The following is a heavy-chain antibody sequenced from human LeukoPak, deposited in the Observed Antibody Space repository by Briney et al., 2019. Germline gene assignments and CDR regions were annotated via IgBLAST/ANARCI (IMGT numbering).Heavy chain of an antibody. CDR1: GFTFSSYW. D-gene: IGHD6-19*01. J-gene: IGHJ1*01. CDR3: ARVEALDSSGFQH. V-gene: IGHV3-7*01. CDR2: IKQDGSEK. Sequence: PGGSLRLSCAASGFTFSSYWMSWVRQAPGKGLEWVANIKQDGSEKYYVDSVKGRFTISRDNAKNSLYLQMNSLRAEDTAVYYCARVEALDSSGFQHWGQGTLVTVSS.